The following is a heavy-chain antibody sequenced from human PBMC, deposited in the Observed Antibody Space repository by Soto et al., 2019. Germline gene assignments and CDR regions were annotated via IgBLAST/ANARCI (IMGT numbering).Heavy chain of an antibody. J-gene: IGHJ3*01. CDR2: ISGGGDGK. Sequence: EVQLLESGGGLVQPGGSLRLSCAASGFTFINYAMIWVRQAPGKGLEWVSTISGGGDGKYYADSVKGHFTISRDNSKNTLYQQMNTLMAEDTAIYYCAKEGLGSLKTFCSNSDCHYAFDLWGQGTVVTVSS. V-gene: IGHV3-23*01. CDR3: AKEGLGSLKTFCSNSDCHYAFDL. CDR1: GFTFINYA. D-gene: IGHD2-8*01.